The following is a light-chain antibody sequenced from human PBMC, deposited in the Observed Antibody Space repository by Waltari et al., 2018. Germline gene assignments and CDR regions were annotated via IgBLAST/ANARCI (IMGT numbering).Light chain of an antibody. J-gene: IGLJ3*02. CDR3: CSYAGDAVYM. CDR2: DVS. V-gene: IGLV2-11*02. CDR1: SSDVGPYRY. Sequence: QSALTQPRSASGSPGQSVTISCTGTSSDVGPYRYVSRYQHPPGKAPKVMIFDVSRRPSGVPDRFSGSKSGNTASLTISGLQAEDEADYYCCSYAGDAVYMFGGGTKVTVL.